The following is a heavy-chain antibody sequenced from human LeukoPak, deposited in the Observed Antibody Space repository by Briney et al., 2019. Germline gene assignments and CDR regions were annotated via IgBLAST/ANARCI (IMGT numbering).Heavy chain of an antibody. CDR2: ISGSGGST. V-gene: IGHV3-23*01. J-gene: IGHJ3*02. CDR3: AKDEGYSYGSGKDAFDI. Sequence: GGSLRLSCAASGFTFSSYAMSWVRQAPGKGLEWVSAISGSGGSTYYADSVKGRFTISRDNSKNTLYLQMNSLRAEDTAVYYCAKDEGYSYGSGKDAFDIWGQGAMVTVSS. D-gene: IGHD5-18*01. CDR1: GFTFSSYA.